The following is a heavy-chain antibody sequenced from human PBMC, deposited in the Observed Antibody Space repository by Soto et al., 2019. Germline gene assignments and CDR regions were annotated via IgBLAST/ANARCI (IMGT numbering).Heavy chain of an antibody. V-gene: IGHV4-34*01. J-gene: IGHJ6*03. CDR1: GGSFSGYY. CDR3: ARKSSSTISYYYMDV. D-gene: IGHD6-13*01. Sequence: QVQLQQWGAGLLKPSETLSLTCAVYGGSFSGYYWSWIRQPPGKGLEWIGEINHSGSTNYNPSLKSRVTISVDTSKNQFSLKLSSVTAADTVVYYCARKSSSTISYYYMDVWGKGTTVTVSS. CDR2: INHSGST.